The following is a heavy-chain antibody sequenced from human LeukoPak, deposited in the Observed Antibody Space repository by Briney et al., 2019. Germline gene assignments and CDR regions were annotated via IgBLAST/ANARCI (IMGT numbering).Heavy chain of an antibody. Sequence: PSETLSLTCTVSGGSISSGGYYWSWIRQPPGKGLEWIGYIYHSGSTYYNPSLKSRVTISVDRSKNQFSLKLSSVTAADTAVYYCAGLLEAVRGVITPPFPFEGRLDYWGQGTLVTVSS. CDR3: AGLLEAVRGVITPPFPFEGRLDY. J-gene: IGHJ4*02. V-gene: IGHV4-30-2*01. CDR1: GGSISSGGYY. D-gene: IGHD3-10*01. CDR2: IYHSGST.